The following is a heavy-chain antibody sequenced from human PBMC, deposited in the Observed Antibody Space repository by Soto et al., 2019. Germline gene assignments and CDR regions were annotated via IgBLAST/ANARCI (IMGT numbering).Heavy chain of an antibody. J-gene: IGHJ5*02. CDR2: INPSGGST. V-gene: IGHV1-46*03. D-gene: IGHD1-26*01. CDR1: GYTFTSYY. CDR3: ARLGPGSTTQYFGFDP. Sequence: ASVKVSCKASGYTFTSYYMHWVRQAPGQGLEWMGIINPSGGSTSYAQKFQGRVTMTRDTSTSTVYMELTSLRSEDTAAYYCARLGPGSTTQYFGFDPWGQGTLVTVSS.